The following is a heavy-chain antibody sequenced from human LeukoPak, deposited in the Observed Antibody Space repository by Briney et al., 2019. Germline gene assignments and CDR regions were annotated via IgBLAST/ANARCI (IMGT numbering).Heavy chain of an antibody. J-gene: IGHJ4*02. V-gene: IGHV5-51*01. CDR3: SRLKRGVDY. CDR2: IYPGDTET. Sequence: AESLLRSSRAAGFIFIRYCAGWVRQLPGKGLEWMGIIYPGDTETRYSPSFQGQVTISADKSISTAYLQWSSLKASDSAKYYCSRLKRGVDYWGQGTLVTVSS. CDR1: GFIFIRYC. D-gene: IGHD3-10*01.